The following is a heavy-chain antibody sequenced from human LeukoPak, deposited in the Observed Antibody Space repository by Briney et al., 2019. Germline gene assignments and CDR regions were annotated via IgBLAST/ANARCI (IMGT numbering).Heavy chain of an antibody. CDR2: IYYSGST. CDR1: GGSISSYC. J-gene: IGHJ3*02. Sequence: SETLSLTCTVSGGSISSYCWSWIRQPPGKGLEWIGYIYYSGSTNYNPSLKSRVTISVDTSKNQFSLKLSSVTAADTAVYYCARVDNYGTAFDIWGQGTMVTVSS. V-gene: IGHV4-59*01. CDR3: ARVDNYGTAFDI. D-gene: IGHD4-17*01.